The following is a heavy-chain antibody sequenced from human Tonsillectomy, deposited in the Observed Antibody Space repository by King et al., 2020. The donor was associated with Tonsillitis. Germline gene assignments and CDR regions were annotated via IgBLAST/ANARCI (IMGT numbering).Heavy chain of an antibody. Sequence: QLVQSVAEVKKPGASVKVSCKASGSTFTSYGISWLRQATGQGLWCMGCISVYNGNTNLAQKLQGRVTMTTANANRTAYMGLWSLRSDDTAVYYCAREGLYYYDSSGDYRNYYYYYGMDVWGQGTTVTVSS. V-gene: IGHV1-18*01. CDR1: GSTFTSYG. D-gene: IGHD3-22*01. CDR2: ISVYNGNT. J-gene: IGHJ6*02. CDR3: AREGLYYYDSSGDYRNYYYYYGMDV.